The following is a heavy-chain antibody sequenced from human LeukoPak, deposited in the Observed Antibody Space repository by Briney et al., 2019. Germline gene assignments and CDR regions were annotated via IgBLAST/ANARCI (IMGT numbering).Heavy chain of an antibody. Sequence: PGGTLTLSCAASGFTFGSYSMTWVRQAPGKGLEWVSAIGTAGDTYYTGSLKGQFTISRENAKNSLYLQMNSLRAEDTAVYYCARGGSYLSAFDIWGQGTMVTVSS. CDR2: IGTAGDT. D-gene: IGHD1-26*01. J-gene: IGHJ3*02. CDR1: GFTFGSYS. V-gene: IGHV3-13*01. CDR3: ARGGSYLSAFDI.